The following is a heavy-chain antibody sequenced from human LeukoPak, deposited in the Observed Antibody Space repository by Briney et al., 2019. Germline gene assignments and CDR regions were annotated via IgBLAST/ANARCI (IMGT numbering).Heavy chain of an antibody. D-gene: IGHD6-19*01. Sequence: ASVKVSCKASGYTFTGYYMHWVRQAPGQGLEWMGWINPNSGGTNYAQKFQDRVTMTRDTSTSTAYMELSRLRSDDTAVYYCARDPRYSSGGYGGYYYYYMDVWGKGTTVTVSS. J-gene: IGHJ6*03. CDR1: GYTFTGYY. V-gene: IGHV1-2*02. CDR3: ARDPRYSSGGYGGYYYYYMDV. CDR2: INPNSGGT.